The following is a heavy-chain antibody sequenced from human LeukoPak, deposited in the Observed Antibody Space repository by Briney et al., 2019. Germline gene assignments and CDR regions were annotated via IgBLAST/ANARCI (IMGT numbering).Heavy chain of an antibody. CDR3: AKDQGYTYGHSFDY. CDR1: GFTFDSYG. V-gene: IGHV3-30*18. CDR2: ISYDGSKE. D-gene: IGHD5-18*01. Sequence: TGGSLRLSCAASGFTFDSYGMHWVRQAPGKGREWVALISYDGSKEYYGDSVKGRFTISRDNSKNTLYLQMNSLRAEDTAVYYCAKDQGYTYGHSFDYWGQGTLVTVSS. J-gene: IGHJ4*02.